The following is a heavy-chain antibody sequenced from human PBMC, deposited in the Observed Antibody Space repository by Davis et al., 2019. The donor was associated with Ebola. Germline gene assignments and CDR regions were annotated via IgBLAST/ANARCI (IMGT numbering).Heavy chain of an antibody. CDR1: GGSFSSYY. CDR3: ARAYSVWFDP. CDR2: INHSGST. V-gene: IGHV4-34*01. J-gene: IGHJ5*02. Sequence: SETLSLTCAVYGGSFSSYYWSWIRQPPGKGLGCIGEINHSGSTNYNPSLKSRVTISVDTSKNQFSLKLSSVTAADTAVYYCARAYSVWFDPWGQGTLVTVSS. D-gene: IGHD2-15*01.